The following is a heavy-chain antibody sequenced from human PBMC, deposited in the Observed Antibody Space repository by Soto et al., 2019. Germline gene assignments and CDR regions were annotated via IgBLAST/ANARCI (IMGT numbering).Heavy chain of an antibody. Sequence: QVQVLESGGDLVQPGRSLRLSCAASGFTFSSYPMHWVRQAPGKGLEWVAFISYNTNNKQYADSVRGRFTISRDNGKKTVYLQMSSLRPEDTAVYYCARLPLAWGQGTLVTVSS. CDR3: ARLPLA. CDR2: ISYNTNNK. V-gene: IGHV3-30-3*01. J-gene: IGHJ5*02. CDR1: GFTFSSYP.